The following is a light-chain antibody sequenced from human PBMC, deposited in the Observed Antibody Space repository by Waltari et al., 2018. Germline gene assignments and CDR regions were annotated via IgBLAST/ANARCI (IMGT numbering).Light chain of an antibody. CDR2: AAS. J-gene: IGKJ4*01. Sequence: DIQMTQSPSSLSASVGDRVPITCRASQSISNYLNWYQQKPGKAPKLLIYAASSLQSGVPSRLSCSGSGTDFTLPVSSLQPEDFATYYCQHSYRTLFLTFGGGTRVEIK. CDR3: QHSYRTLFLT. V-gene: IGKV1-39*01. CDR1: QSISNY.